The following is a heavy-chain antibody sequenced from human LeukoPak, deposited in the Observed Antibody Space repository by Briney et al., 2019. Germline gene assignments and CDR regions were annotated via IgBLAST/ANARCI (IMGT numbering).Heavy chain of an antibody. J-gene: IGHJ4*02. Sequence: ASLRVSSKDSGYTFIAYYMHWVRQAPGQGVERMGWINPNSGGTNYAQKFQGRVTMTRDTSISTVYMELIRLRSDDTAVYYCARYSCSSTSCLSIDDYWGQGTLVTVSS. D-gene: IGHD2-2*01. CDR1: GYTFIAYY. CDR3: ARYSCSSTSCLSIDDY. CDR2: INPNSGGT. V-gene: IGHV1-2*02.